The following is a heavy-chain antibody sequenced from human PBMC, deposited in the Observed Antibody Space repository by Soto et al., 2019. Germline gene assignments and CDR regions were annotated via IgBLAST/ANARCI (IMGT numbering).Heavy chain of an antibody. D-gene: IGHD2-15*01. CDR2: IDYNGVT. V-gene: IGHV4-39*01. CDR3: GKVLVGATGHTDSDS. J-gene: IGHJ5*01. CDR1: GGSIYRSGYY. Sequence: SETLSLTCTVSGGSIYRSGYYWGWIRQPPGRGLEWIGNIDYNGVTYSNPSLKSRVTISRDTSKNQFSLKLTSVTAADTALSHCGKVLVGATGHTDSDSCGPRTLVTVS.